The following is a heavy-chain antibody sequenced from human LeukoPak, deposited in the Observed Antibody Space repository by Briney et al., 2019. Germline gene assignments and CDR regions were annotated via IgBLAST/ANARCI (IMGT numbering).Heavy chain of an antibody. CDR1: VASISSYY. Sequence: PSQTLSLTCTVSVASISSYYWSWIRQPPGTGLEWIGYIYYSGNTNSNPSLKSRVTISVDTSKNQFSLKLSSVTAADTAVYYCARTNAFDIWGQGTMVTVSS. CDR2: IYYSGNT. J-gene: IGHJ3*02. CDR3: ARTNAFDI. V-gene: IGHV4-59*01.